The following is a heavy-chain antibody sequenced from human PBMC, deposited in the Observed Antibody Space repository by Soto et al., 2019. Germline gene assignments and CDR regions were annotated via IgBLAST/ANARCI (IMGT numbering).Heavy chain of an antibody. J-gene: IGHJ4*02. Sequence: SLRLSCSSPLFTFSSYAMSLVLHSALKGLECVSGISGSGGFTYYADSVKGRFTISRDNSKNTLFLQMNSLRVEDTAVYYCAKVLNYYDSSGPDYWGQGTLVTVSS. CDR2: ISGSGGFT. CDR3: AKVLNYYDSSGPDY. CDR1: LFTFSSYA. D-gene: IGHD3-22*01. V-gene: IGHV3-23*01.